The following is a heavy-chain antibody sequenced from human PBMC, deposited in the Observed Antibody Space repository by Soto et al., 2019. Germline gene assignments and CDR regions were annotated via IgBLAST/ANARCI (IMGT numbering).Heavy chain of an antibody. Sequence: QVQLVQSGAEVKKPGSSVRVSCKASGDTFNFYSINWVRQAPGLGLEWMGRINPILSMSNYAQRFQGRVTMTADKSTSTAYMELSSLRSEDTAMYYCASSYGSGYRAFDPWGQGALVTVSS. CDR2: INPILSMS. V-gene: IGHV1-69*02. D-gene: IGHD3-10*01. CDR3: ASSYGSGYRAFDP. J-gene: IGHJ5*02. CDR1: GDTFNFYS.